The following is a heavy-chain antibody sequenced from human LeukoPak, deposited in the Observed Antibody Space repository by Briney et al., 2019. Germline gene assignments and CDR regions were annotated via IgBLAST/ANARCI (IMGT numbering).Heavy chain of an antibody. CDR3: ARDSLAAAGTPYYFDY. CDR2: ISAYNGNT. J-gene: IGHJ4*02. D-gene: IGHD6-13*01. Sequence: GASVKVSCKASGYTFTSYGISWVRQAPGQGLEWMGWISAYNGNTNYAQKLQGRVTITTDESTSTAYMELSSLRSEDTAVYYCARDSLAAAGTPYYFDYWGQGTLVTVSS. V-gene: IGHV1-18*01. CDR1: GYTFTSYG.